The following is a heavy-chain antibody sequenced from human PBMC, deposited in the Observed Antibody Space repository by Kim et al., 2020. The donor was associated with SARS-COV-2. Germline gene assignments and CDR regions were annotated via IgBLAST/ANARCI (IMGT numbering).Heavy chain of an antibody. CDR3: AKRGVVVAATRSFDP. CDR1: GFTFSSYA. J-gene: IGHJ5*02. Sequence: GGSLRLSCAASGFTFSSYAMSWVRQAPGKGLEWVSAISGSGVSRYYADSVKGRFTISRDNFKNTLYLQMNSLRAEDTAVYYCAKRGVVVAATRSFDPWGQGTLVTVSS. V-gene: IGHV3-23*01. D-gene: IGHD2-15*01. CDR2: ISGSGVSR.